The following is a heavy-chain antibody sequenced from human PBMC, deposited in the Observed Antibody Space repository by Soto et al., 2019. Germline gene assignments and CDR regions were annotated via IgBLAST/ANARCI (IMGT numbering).Heavy chain of an antibody. CDR3: ATITQWLVYYYYGMDV. D-gene: IGHD6-19*01. CDR1: GYTLTELS. V-gene: IGHV1-24*01. CDR2: FDPEDGET. J-gene: IGHJ6*02. Sequence: ASVKVSCKVSGYTLTELSMHWVRQAPVKGLEWMGGFDPEDGETIYAQKFQGRVTMTEDTSTDTAYMELSSLRSEDTAVYYCATITQWLVYYYYGMDVWGQGTTVTAP.